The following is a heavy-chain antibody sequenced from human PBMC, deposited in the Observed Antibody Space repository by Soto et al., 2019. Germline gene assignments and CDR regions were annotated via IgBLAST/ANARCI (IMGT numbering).Heavy chain of an antibody. D-gene: IGHD5-12*01. CDR3: AKDIYSGSGPRAFDV. Sequence: EVQLLESGGGLVQPGGSLRLSCAASGFAFSNYAMSWVRQAPGKGLEWVSTISGSAGSGDNRYYADSVKGRFTISRDNSKNTLYLQMSSLRGEDTALYPCAKDIYSGSGPRAFDVWGQGRMVTVSS. CDR2: ISGSAGSGDNR. CDR1: GFAFSNYA. V-gene: IGHV3-23*01. J-gene: IGHJ3*01.